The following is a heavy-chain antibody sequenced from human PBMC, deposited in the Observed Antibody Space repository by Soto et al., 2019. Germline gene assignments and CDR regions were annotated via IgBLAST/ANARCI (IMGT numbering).Heavy chain of an antibody. V-gene: IGHV4-30-4*01. J-gene: IGHJ5*02. Sequence: QVQLQESGPGLVKPSQTLSLTCTVSGGSISSGDYYRSWIRQPPGKGLEWIGYIYYSGSTYYNPSLKSRVTISVDTSKNQFSLNLSSVTAADTAVYYCARERPDGCKLDPWGQGTLVTVSS. CDR1: GGSISSGDYY. CDR3: ARERPDGCKLDP. CDR2: IYYSGST. D-gene: IGHD6-19*01.